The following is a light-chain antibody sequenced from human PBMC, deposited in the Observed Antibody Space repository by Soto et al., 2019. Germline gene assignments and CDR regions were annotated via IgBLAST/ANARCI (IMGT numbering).Light chain of an antibody. CDR3: LLYMGSGIYV. Sequence: QSALTQPASVSGSPGQSITISCTGSSSDVGGHNHVSWYQQHPGKAPKLIIYEVGNRPSGVSNRFSGSILGNKAALTITGAQADDESDYYCLLYMGSGIYVFGTGTKVTVL. V-gene: IGLV2-14*01. CDR2: EVG. CDR1: SSDVGGHNH. J-gene: IGLJ1*01.